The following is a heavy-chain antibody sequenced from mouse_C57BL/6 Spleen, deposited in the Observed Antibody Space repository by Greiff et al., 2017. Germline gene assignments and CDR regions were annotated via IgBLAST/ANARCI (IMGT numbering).Heavy chain of an antibody. D-gene: IGHD2-3*01. V-gene: IGHV1-52*01. CDR1: GYTFTSYW. Sequence: VQLQESGAELVRPGSSVKLSCKASGYTFTSYWMHWVKQRPIQGLEWIGNIDPSDSETHYNQKFKDKATLTVDKSSSTAYMQLSSLTSEDSAVYYCARSGGYYLYAMDYWGQGTSVTVSS. CDR3: ARSGGYYLYAMDY. CDR2: IDPSDSET. J-gene: IGHJ4*01.